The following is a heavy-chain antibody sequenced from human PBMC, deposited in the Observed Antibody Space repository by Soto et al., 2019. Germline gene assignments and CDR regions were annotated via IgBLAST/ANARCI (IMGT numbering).Heavy chain of an antibody. V-gene: IGHV3-73*01. Sequence: GGSLRLSCAASGFTFSGSAMHWVRQASGKGLEWVGRIRSKANSYATAYAASVKGRFTISRDDSKNTAYLQMNSLKTEDTAVYYCTRRPIFGVVIIDYWGQGTLVTVSS. CDR1: GFTFSGSA. CDR2: IRSKANSYAT. D-gene: IGHD3-3*01. J-gene: IGHJ4*02. CDR3: TRRPIFGVVIIDY.